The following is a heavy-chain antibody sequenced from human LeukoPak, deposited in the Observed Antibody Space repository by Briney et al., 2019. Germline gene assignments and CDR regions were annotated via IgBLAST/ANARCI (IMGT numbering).Heavy chain of an antibody. J-gene: IGHJ4*02. Sequence: SETLSLTCTVSGGSISVYYWSWIRQPPGKGLEWIGYVYYSGATNYNPSLKSRVTISLETSKNQFSLRLTSVTAADTAVYYCARRVAVTGIHSFDLWGQGTPVTVSS. D-gene: IGHD6-19*01. CDR1: GGSISVYY. CDR3: ARRVAVTGIHSFDL. CDR2: VYYSGAT. V-gene: IGHV4-59*08.